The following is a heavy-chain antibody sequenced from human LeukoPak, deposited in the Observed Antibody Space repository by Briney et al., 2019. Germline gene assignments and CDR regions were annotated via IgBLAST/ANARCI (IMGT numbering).Heavy chain of an antibody. CDR3: ARRRRIQLWLQPFDY. CDR2: IYTSGST. J-gene: IGHJ4*02. Sequence: PSETLSLTCTVSGGSISSYYWSWIRQPAGKGLEWIGRIYTSGSTNYNPSLKSRVTMSVDTSKNQFSLKLSSVTAADTAVYYCARRRRIQLWLQPFDYWGQGTLVTVSS. CDR1: GGSISSYY. V-gene: IGHV4-4*07. D-gene: IGHD5-18*01.